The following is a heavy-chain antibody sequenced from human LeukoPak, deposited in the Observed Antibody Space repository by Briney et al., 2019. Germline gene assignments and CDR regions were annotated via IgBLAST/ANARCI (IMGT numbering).Heavy chain of an antibody. CDR1: GFTFSSYA. D-gene: IGHD4-23*01. Sequence: GGFLRLSCAASGFTFSSYAMSWVRQAPGKGLEWVSVIGYSGGDIQYADSVKGRFTISRDNSKNTLYLQMNSLRVEDTAVYYCAKYAPPTTVVTRFFDYWGQGTLVTVSS. V-gene: IGHV3-23*01. CDR2: IGYSGGDI. J-gene: IGHJ4*02. CDR3: AKYAPPTTVVTRFFDY.